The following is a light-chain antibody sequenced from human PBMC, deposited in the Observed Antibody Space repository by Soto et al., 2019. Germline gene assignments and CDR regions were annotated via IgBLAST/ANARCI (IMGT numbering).Light chain of an antibody. CDR2: GAS. CDR3: QQYGSSPPLYT. Sequence: EIVLTQSPGTLSLSPGERATLSCRASESVSSSYLAWYQQKPGQAPRLLMYGASSRATGIPDRFSGSGSGTHFSLAISSLVPEDRAVYYCQQYGSSPPLYTFGQGTKLEIQ. CDR1: ESVSSSY. V-gene: IGKV3-20*01. J-gene: IGKJ2*01.